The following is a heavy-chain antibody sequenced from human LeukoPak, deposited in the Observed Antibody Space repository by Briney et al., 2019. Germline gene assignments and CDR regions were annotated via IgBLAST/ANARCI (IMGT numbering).Heavy chain of an antibody. J-gene: IGHJ4*02. D-gene: IGHD6-19*01. CDR3: ASGMGYSSGWYFDYFDY. CDR1: GYTFTSYY. V-gene: IGHV1-46*01. Sequence: ASVKVSCKASGYTFTSYYMHWVRQAPGQGLEWMGIINPSGGSTSYAQKFQGRVTMTRDTSTSTVYMELSSLRSEDTAVYYCASGMGYSSGWYFDYFDYWGQGTLVTVSS. CDR2: INPSGGST.